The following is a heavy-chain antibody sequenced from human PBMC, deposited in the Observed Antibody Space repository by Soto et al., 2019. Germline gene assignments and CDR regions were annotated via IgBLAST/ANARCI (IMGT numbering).Heavy chain of an antibody. CDR2: IWYDGSNK. D-gene: IGHD3-16*01. Sequence: GGSLRLSCAASGFTFSSYGMHWVRQAPGKGLEWVAVIWYDGSNKYYADSVKGRFTISRDNSKNTLYLQMNSLRAEDTAVYYCARDFGFLGPPGAFDIWGQGTMVTVSS. V-gene: IGHV3-33*01. CDR3: ARDFGFLGPPGAFDI. CDR1: GFTFSSYG. J-gene: IGHJ3*02.